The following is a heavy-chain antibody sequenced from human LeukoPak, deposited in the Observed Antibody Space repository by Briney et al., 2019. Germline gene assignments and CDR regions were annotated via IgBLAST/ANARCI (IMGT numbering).Heavy chain of an antibody. CDR3: AAPQQNDYGDGNWFDP. V-gene: IGHV1-18*01. CDR2: TSAYNGNT. J-gene: IGHJ5*02. D-gene: IGHD4-17*01. Sequence: ASVKVSCKASGYTFTSYGISWVRQAPGQGFEWMGWTSAYNGNTNYAQKLQGRVTMTTDTSTSTAYMELRSLRSDDTAVYYCAAPQQNDYGDGNWFDPWGQGTLVTVSS. CDR1: GYTFTSYG.